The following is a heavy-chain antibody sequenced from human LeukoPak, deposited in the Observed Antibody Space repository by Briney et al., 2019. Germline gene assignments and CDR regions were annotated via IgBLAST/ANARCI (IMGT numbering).Heavy chain of an antibody. D-gene: IGHD5-12*01. Sequence: SETLSLTCTVSGGSISSGDYYWSWIRQPPGKGLEWIGYIYYSGSTYYNPSLKSRVTISVDTSKNQFSLKLSSVTAADTAVYYCARAPVDWQFYYGTDVWGQGTTVTVSS. CDR3: ARAPVDWQFYYGTDV. V-gene: IGHV4-30-4*01. J-gene: IGHJ6*02. CDR1: GGSISSGDYY. CDR2: IYYSGST.